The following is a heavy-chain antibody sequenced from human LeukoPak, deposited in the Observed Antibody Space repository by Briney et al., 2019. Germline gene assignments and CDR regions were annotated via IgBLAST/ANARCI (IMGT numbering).Heavy chain of an antibody. Sequence: GGSLRLSCAASGFTFDDYTMHWVRQAPGKGLEWVSLISWDGGSTYYADSVKGRFTISRDNNKNSLYLQMNSLRTEDTALYYCAGYCSSTSCALLDYWGQGTLVTVSS. D-gene: IGHD2-2*01. V-gene: IGHV3-43*01. CDR2: ISWDGGST. CDR3: AGYCSSTSCALLDY. J-gene: IGHJ4*02. CDR1: GFTFDDYT.